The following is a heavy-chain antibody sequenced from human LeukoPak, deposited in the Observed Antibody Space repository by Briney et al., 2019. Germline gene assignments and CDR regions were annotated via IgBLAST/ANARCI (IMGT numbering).Heavy chain of an antibody. V-gene: IGHV4-39*07. CDR3: ARDHFGSLDS. D-gene: IGHD3-10*01. CDR2: ITFTGST. Sequence: SETLSLTCTVSGGSISSSSSYWGWIRQPPGKGLEWIGTITFTGSTYYNPSLKRRVTISVDTSKNQFSLTLTSVTAADTAVYFCARDHFGSLDSWGQGILVTVSS. CDR1: GGSISSSSSY. J-gene: IGHJ4*02.